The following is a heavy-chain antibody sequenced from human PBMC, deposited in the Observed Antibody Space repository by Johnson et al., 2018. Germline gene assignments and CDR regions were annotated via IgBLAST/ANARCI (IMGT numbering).Heavy chain of an antibody. CDR1: GYTFTNYY. CDR2: INPSGGST. J-gene: IGHJ3*02. CDR3: ARDLTGSGSYGIWAFDI. Sequence: QVQLVESGADVKKPGASVKVSCKASGYTFTNYYIHWVRQAPGQGLEWMGIINPSGGSTSYAQKFQGRVTRTRETSTSTAYMGLSSLRSEEPAGYDCARDLTGSGSYGIWAFDIWGQGTMVTVAS. D-gene: IGHD1-26*01. V-gene: IGHV1-46*01.